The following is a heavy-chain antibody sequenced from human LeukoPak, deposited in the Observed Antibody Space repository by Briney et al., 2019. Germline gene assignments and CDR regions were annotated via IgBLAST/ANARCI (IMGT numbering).Heavy chain of an antibody. CDR3: ARLPRGVSYYYYGMDV. CDR1: GYSFTSYW. Sequence: GESLKISCKGSGYSFTSYWIGWVRQMPGKGLEWMGIIYPGDSDTRYSPSFQGQVTISADKSISTAYLQWSSLKASDTAMYYCARLPRGVSYYYYGMDVWGHGTTVTVSS. V-gene: IGHV5-51*01. J-gene: IGHJ6*02. CDR2: IYPGDSDT. D-gene: IGHD3-10*01.